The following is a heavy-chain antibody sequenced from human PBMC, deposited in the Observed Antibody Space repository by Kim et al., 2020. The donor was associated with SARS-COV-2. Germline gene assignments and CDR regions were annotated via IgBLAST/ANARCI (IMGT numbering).Heavy chain of an antibody. CDR3: AKNGGWYA. J-gene: IGHJ5*02. Sequence: GSTTYYTDSVKGRFTISRDNSMNTLYLQMNSLRAEDTGVYYCAKNGGWYAWGQGTLVTVSS. CDR2: GSTT. V-gene: IGHV3-23*01. D-gene: IGHD6-19*01.